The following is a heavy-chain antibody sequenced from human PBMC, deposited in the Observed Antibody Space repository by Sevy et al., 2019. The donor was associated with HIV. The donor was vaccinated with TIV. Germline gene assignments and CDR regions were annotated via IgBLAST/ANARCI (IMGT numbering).Heavy chain of an antibody. D-gene: IGHD1-26*01. J-gene: IGHJ5*02. CDR2: INAGNGNT. CDR1: GYTFTSYA. V-gene: IGHV1-3*01. CDR3: ARVSRANLIAGGYNWFDP. Sequence: ASVKVSCKASGYTFTSYAMHWVRQAPGQRLEWMGWINAGNGNTKYSQKFQGRVTITRDTSASTAYMELSSLRSEDTAVYYCARVSRANLIAGGYNWFDPWGQGTLVTVSS.